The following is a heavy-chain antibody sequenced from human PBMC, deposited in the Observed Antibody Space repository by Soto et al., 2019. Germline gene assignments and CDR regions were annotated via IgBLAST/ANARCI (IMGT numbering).Heavy chain of an antibody. V-gene: IGHV4-4*02. CDR3: ASRDPGTSVDY. J-gene: IGHJ4*02. D-gene: IGHD1-7*01. Sequence: SETLSLTCAGSGGSFTSNNWWTWVRQPPGQGLEWIGEIYRTGSTNYNPSLKSRVTISLDKSENQFSLKVTSLTAADTAVYYCASRDPGTSVDYWGQGTLVTVSS. CDR2: IYRTGST. CDR1: GGSFTSNNW.